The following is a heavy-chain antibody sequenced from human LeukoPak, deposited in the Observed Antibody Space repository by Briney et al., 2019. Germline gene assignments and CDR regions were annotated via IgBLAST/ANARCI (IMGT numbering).Heavy chain of an antibody. D-gene: IGHD2-8*01. CDR3: TRGTDGLWDF. CDR1: GLTSTGYS. J-gene: IGHJ4*02. V-gene: IGHV3-21*06. CDR2: ISSSSDYI. Sequence: TGGSLRLSCVVSGLTSTGYSMTWVRQAPGKGLEWVSSISSSSDYIFYADSVKGRFTIFRDNAKNSLYLQMNSLRAEDTAVYYCTRGTDGLWDFWGQGTLVTVSS.